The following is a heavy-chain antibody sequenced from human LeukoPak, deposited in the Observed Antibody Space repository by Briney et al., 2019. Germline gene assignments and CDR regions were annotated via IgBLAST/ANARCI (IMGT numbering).Heavy chain of an antibody. CDR3: ASPTLTTVVTGAFDI. Sequence: GGSLRLSCAASGFTFSSYSMNWVRQAPGKGLEWVSSISSSSSYIYYADSVKGRFTISRDNAKNSLYLQMNSLRAEDTAVYYCASPTLTTVVTGAFDIWGQGTMVTVSS. CDR2: ISSSSSYI. D-gene: IGHD4-23*01. CDR1: GFTFSSYS. J-gene: IGHJ3*02. V-gene: IGHV3-21*01.